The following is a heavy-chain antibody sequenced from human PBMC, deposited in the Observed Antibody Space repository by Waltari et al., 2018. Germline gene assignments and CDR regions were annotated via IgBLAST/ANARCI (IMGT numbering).Heavy chain of an antibody. Sequence: QVQLHESAPGLVKPSETLSLTCTVSGYSISSGYYWDWIRQPPGKGLEWIGSIYHSGSTYYNPLLKSRVTVSVDTAKNQFSLKLSAVTAADTAVYSCAREVRIVGASSFDYWGQGTLVTVSS. V-gene: IGHV4-38-2*02. D-gene: IGHD1-26*01. CDR3: AREVRIVGASSFDY. J-gene: IGHJ4*02. CDR2: IYHSGST. CDR1: GYSISSGYY.